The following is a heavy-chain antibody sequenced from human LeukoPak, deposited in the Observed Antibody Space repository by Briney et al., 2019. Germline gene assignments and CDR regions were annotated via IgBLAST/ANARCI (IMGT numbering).Heavy chain of an antibody. D-gene: IGHD2-15*01. CDR3: ASDTSGYCSGGSCYYR. CDR2: IIPIFGTA. V-gene: IGHV1-69*06. CDR1: GGTFSSYA. Sequence: SVKVSGKASGGTFSSYAISWVRQAPGQGLEWMGGIIPIFGTANYAQKFQGRVTITADKSTSTAYMELSSLRSEDTAVYYCASDTSGYCSGGSCYYRWGQGTLVTVSS. J-gene: IGHJ4*02.